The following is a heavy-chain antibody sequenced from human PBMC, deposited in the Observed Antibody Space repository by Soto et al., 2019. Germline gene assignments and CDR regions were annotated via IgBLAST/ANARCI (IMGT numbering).Heavy chain of an antibody. V-gene: IGHV1-2*04. Sequence: ASVKVSCKASGYTFTGYYMHWVRQAPGQGLEWMGWINPNSGGTNYAQKFQGWVTMTRDTSISTAYMELSRLRSDDTAVYYCARETEEYSGYDSPVFFDWGQGTLVTVSS. CDR1: GYTFTGYY. J-gene: IGHJ4*02. D-gene: IGHD5-12*01. CDR3: ARETEEYSGYDSPVFFD. CDR2: INPNSGGT.